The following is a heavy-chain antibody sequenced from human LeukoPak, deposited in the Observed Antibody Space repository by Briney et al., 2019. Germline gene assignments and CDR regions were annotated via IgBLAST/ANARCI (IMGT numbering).Heavy chain of an antibody. Sequence: SETLSLTCTVSGGSISSSSYYWGWIRQPPGKGLEWIGSIYYSGSTHYNPSLKSRVTISVDTSKNQFSLKLSSVTAADTAVYYCAAPAVAAVAEYFQHWGQGTLVTVSS. J-gene: IGHJ1*01. CDR1: GGSISSSSYY. CDR3: AAPAVAAVAEYFQH. D-gene: IGHD6-19*01. CDR2: IYYSGST. V-gene: IGHV4-39*01.